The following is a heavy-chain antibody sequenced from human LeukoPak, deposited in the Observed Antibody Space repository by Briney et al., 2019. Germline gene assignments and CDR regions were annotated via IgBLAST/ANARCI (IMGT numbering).Heavy chain of an antibody. D-gene: IGHD3-10*01. CDR1: GFTFSSHG. CDR3: AKEGPYGRDAFDI. J-gene: IGHJ3*02. V-gene: IGHV3-23*01. Sequence: GGTLRLSCAASGFTFSSHGMNWVRQAPGKGLEWVSGISPSGGITYYTDSVKGRFTISRDNSKNTLYLQMNSLRAEDTAVYYCAKEGPYGRDAFDIWGQGTMVAVSS. CDR2: ISPSGGIT.